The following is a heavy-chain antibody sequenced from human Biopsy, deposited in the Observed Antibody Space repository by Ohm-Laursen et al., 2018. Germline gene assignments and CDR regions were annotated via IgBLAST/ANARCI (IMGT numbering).Heavy chain of an antibody. D-gene: IGHD3-10*01. J-gene: IGHJ6*02. CDR1: GFTFNVYS. Sequence: GSLRLSCSASGFTFNVYSILWVRQAPGKGLEWVSSITSKTSSTYYADSVKGRVTISRDNANNSVSLQMNNLRVDDTAVYYCARWYGDLFYYYNGMDVWGQGTTVTVSS. V-gene: IGHV3-21*01. CDR2: ITSKTSST. CDR3: ARWYGDLFYYYNGMDV.